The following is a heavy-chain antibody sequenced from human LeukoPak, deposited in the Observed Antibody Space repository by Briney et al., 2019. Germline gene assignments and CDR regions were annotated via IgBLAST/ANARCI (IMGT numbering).Heavy chain of an antibody. CDR2: FDPEDGET. D-gene: IGHD3-22*01. CDR3: AADYYDSSGYYSPIDY. Sequence: ASVKVSCKVSGYTLTELSMHWVRPAPGKGLEWMGGFDPEDGETIYAQKFQGKVTMTEDTSTDTAYMELSSLRSEDTAVYYCAADYYDSSGYYSPIDYWGQGTLVTVSS. J-gene: IGHJ4*02. V-gene: IGHV1-24*01. CDR1: GYTLTELS.